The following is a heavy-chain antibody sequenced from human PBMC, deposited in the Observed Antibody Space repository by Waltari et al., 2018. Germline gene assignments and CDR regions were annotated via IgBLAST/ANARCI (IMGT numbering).Heavy chain of an antibody. CDR3: ARVSGFRIATEAVFDY. CDR2: ISGTGKTI. J-gene: IGHJ4*02. D-gene: IGHD6-13*01. Sequence: EVQLVESGGDLVQPGGSLRLSCAASGFTLSVYPMNWVRQAPGKGLEWISYISGTGKTIYYADSVKGRFTISRDNAQKSLFLQMNSLRVEDTAVYYCARVSGFRIATEAVFDYWGQGTLVTVSS. CDR1: GFTLSVYP. V-gene: IGHV3-48*03.